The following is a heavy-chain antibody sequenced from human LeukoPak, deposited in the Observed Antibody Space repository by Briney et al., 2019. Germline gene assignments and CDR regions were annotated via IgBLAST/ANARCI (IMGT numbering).Heavy chain of an antibody. CDR3: ARARRYWRSWYRDY. J-gene: IGHJ4*02. CDR1: RFSPCTYT. V-gene: IGHV3-48*02. Sequence: PRGCLRHSCAASRFSPCTYTMNWVRPAPGKGVDWVSYIWSGSSTIYNEGSVKGRFTIVRDNPNNSLYLQMNSLRDEDTAVYYCARARRYWRSWYRDYWGQGSLVTVSS. D-gene: IGHD6-13*01. CDR2: IWSGSSTI.